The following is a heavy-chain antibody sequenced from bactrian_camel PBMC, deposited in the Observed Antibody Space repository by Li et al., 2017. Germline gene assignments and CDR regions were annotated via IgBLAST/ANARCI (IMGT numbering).Heavy chain of an antibody. CDR3: VRQRSKYFNGVKLWTHHAGSCSTANFGS. V-gene: IGHV3-2*01. CDR1: GLSPFPAYR. J-gene: IGHJ6*01. CDR2: INPGSGSTT. D-gene: IGHD1*01. Sequence: HVQLVESGGGLVQPGGSLKLTCETSGLSPFPAYRLSWVRQGPGKDLEWVSTINPGSGSTTSYAESVKGRFVISQDNTKNTVHLQMNDLKREDTAVYYCVRQRSKYFNGVKLWTHHAGSCSTANFGSWGQGTQVTVS.